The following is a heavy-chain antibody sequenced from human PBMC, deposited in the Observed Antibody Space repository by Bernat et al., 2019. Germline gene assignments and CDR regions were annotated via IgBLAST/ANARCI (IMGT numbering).Heavy chain of an antibody. CDR2: ISGSGGST. J-gene: IGHJ3*02. CDR3: AKDLETSWLGLQNDAFDI. D-gene: IGHD4-11*01. Sequence: EVQLLESGGGLVQPGGSLRLSCAASGFTFSSYAMTWVRQARGKGLEWVSAISGSGGSTYYADSVKGRFTISRDNSKNTLYLQMNSLRAEDTAIYYCAKDLETSWLGLQNDAFDIWGQGTMVTVSS. CDR1: GFTFSSYA. V-gene: IGHV3-23*01.